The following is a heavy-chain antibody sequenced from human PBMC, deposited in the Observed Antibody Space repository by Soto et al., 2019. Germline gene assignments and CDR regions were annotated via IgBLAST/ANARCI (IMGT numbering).Heavy chain of an antibody. J-gene: IGHJ6*02. CDR1: GFTFSSYG. CDR2: ISYDGSNK. Sequence: QVQLVESGGGVVQPGRSLRLSCAASGFTFSSYGMHWVRQAPGKGLEWVAVISYDGSNKYYADSVKGRFTISRDNSKNTLYLQRNSLRAEDTAVYYCAKGGYCSSTSCYPGYYGMAVWGQGTTVTVSS. V-gene: IGHV3-30*18. CDR3: AKGGYCSSTSCYPGYYGMAV. D-gene: IGHD2-2*01.